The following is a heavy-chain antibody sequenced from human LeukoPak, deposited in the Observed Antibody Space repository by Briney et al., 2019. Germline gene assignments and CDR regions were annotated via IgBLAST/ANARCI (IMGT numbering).Heavy chain of an antibody. CDR3: ASQGVYSAYDLDYFDY. D-gene: IGHD5-12*01. V-gene: IGHV3-7*01. J-gene: IGHJ4*02. CDR2: IKQDGSEK. CDR1: GFTFSSYW. Sequence: GGSLRLSCAASGFTFSSYWMSWVRQAPGKGLEWVANIKQDGSEKYYVDSVKGRFTISRDNAKNSLYLQMNSLRAEDTAVYYCASQGVYSAYDLDYFDYWGEGNLVTVSS.